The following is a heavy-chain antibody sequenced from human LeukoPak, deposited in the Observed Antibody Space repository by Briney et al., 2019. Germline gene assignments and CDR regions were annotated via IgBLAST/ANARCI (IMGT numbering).Heavy chain of an antibody. CDR3: ATDRITISGVVVYYFDY. CDR2: VRSKTDGGTA. Sequence: GGSLRLSCEPPGFTFSNAWMSWVRQAPGKGLEWVGLVRSKTDGGTADYAAPLRGRFTISRDDSKSTLYLEINSLTTEDTAVYYCATDRITISGVVVYYFDYWGQGTPVTVSS. V-gene: IGHV3-15*01. D-gene: IGHD3-3*01. J-gene: IGHJ4*02. CDR1: GFTFSNAW.